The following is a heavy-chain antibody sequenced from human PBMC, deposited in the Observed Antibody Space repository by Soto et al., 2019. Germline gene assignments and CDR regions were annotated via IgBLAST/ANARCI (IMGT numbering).Heavy chain of an antibody. V-gene: IGHV4-61*08. CDR1: GGSVSSGDYY. J-gene: IGHJ5*02. CDR3: ARGGYSSSWYGGGDWFDP. D-gene: IGHD6-13*01. Sequence: SETLSLTCTVSGGSVSSGDYYWSWIRQPPGKGLEWIGNIYYSGSTNYNPSLKSRATISVDASKNQFSLKLSSVTAADTAVYYCARGGYSSSWYGGGDWFDPWGQGTLVTVSS. CDR2: IYYSGST.